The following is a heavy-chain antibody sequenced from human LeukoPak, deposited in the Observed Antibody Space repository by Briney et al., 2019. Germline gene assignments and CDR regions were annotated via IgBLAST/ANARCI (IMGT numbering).Heavy chain of an antibody. CDR2: INQDGSEK. D-gene: IGHD3-3*01. V-gene: IGHV3-7*01. CDR1: GFTFSSYW. Sequence: GGSLRLSCAASGFTFSSYWVSWVRQAPGRGLEWVPNINQDGSEKYYVDSVKGRFTISRDNAKNSLYLQMNSLGAEDTAVYYCARYYDFWSSYSSYYYMDVWGKGTTVTVSS. J-gene: IGHJ6*03. CDR3: ARYYDFWSSYSSYYYMDV.